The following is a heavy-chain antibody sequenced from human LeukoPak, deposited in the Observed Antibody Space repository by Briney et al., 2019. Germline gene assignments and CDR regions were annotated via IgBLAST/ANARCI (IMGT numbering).Heavy chain of an antibody. V-gene: IGHV3-21*04. D-gene: IGHD6-19*01. CDR1: GFTFSSYT. J-gene: IGHJ4*02. CDR2: ISSSSSYI. CDR3: AKLVAVAGRNY. Sequence: GGSLSLSCAASGFTFSSYTMNWVRQAPGEGLEWVSSISSSSSYIYYAESVKGRFTMSRDNAKNSLYLQMNSLRAEDTAVYYCAKLVAVAGRNYWGQGTLVTVSS.